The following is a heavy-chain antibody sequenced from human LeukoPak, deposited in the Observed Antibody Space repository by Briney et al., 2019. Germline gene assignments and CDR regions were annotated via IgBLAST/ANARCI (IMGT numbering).Heavy chain of an antibody. J-gene: IGHJ4*02. CDR2: ISSNGGST. CDR3: ARERRDSSSWYYFDY. CDR1: GFTFSSYA. Sequence: PGGSLRLSCAASGFTFSSYAMHWVRQAPGKGLEYVSAISSNGGSTYYANSVKGRFTISRDNSKNTLYLQMGSLRAEDMAVYYCARERRDSSSWYYFDYWGQGTLVTVSS. V-gene: IGHV3-64*01. D-gene: IGHD6-13*01.